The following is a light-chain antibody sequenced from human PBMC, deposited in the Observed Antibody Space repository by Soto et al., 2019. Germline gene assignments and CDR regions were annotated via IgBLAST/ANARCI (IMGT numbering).Light chain of an antibody. CDR3: LQYNSPPLM. J-gene: IGKJ1*01. CDR2: GAS. CDR1: QGIRYA. Sequence: DIQMTQSPSSLSASVGDRVTITCRASQGIRYALGWYQQKSGTAPKRLIYGASILQNGVPSRFGGSGSGTEFTLTISSLQPEDFATYYCLQYNSPPLMFGQGTKVDIK. V-gene: IGKV1-17*01.